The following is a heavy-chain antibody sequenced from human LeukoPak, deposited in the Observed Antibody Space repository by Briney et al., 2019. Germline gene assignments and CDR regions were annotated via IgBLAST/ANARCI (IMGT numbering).Heavy chain of an antibody. Sequence: SETLSLTCTVSGGSISSYYWSWIRQPPGKGLEWIGYIYYSGSTNYNPSLKSRVTISVDTSKNQLSLKLSSVTAADTAVYYCARDPGPSWIQHYYYGMDVWGQGTTVTVSS. D-gene: IGHD5-18*01. CDR2: IYYSGST. J-gene: IGHJ6*02. CDR1: GGSISSYY. CDR3: ARDPGPSWIQHYYYGMDV. V-gene: IGHV4-59*01.